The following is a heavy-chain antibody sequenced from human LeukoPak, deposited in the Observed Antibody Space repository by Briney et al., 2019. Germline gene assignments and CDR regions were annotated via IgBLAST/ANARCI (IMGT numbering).Heavy chain of an antibody. V-gene: IGHV3-66*01. J-gene: IGHJ4*02. CDR1: GFTVSSNY. Sequence: GGSLRLSCAASGFTVSSNYMSWVRQAPGKGLEWVSVIYSGDSTYYADSVKGRFTISRDNSKNTLYLQMNSLRAEDPAVYYCAREVRGDSVFDYWGQGTLVTVSS. CDR3: AREVRGDSVFDY. CDR2: IYSGDST. D-gene: IGHD4-17*01.